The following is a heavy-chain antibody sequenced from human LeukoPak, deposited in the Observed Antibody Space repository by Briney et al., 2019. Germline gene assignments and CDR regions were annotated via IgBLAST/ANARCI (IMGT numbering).Heavy chain of an antibody. D-gene: IGHD3-3*01. V-gene: IGHV3-23*01. J-gene: IGHJ4*02. CDR3: AKGSSSGRPYFFDY. CDR2: ISGNSGSDT. Sequence: PGGSLRLSCASSGFTFSSYAMGWVRQAPGKGLEWFSAISGNSGSDTYYADAVKGRFTISRDNSKTTLYLETNSLRAEDTAVYYCAKGSSSGRPYFFDYWGQGSLVAVSS. CDR1: GFTFSSYA.